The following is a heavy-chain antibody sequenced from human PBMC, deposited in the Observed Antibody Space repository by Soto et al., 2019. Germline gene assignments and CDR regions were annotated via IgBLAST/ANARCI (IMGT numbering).Heavy chain of an antibody. J-gene: IGHJ4*02. CDR2: ISYDGSNK. Sequence: GESLKISCAASGFTFSSYGMHWVRQAPGKGLEWVAVISYDGSNKYYADSVKGRFTISRDNSKNTLYLQMNSLRAEDTAVYYCAKDGAGYSSGWLGYYFDYWGQGTLVTVSS. V-gene: IGHV3-30*18. CDR1: GFTFSSYG. CDR3: AKDGAGYSSGWLGYYFDY. D-gene: IGHD6-19*01.